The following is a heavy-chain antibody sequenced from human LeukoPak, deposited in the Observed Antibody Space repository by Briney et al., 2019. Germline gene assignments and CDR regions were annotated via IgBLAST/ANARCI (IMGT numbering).Heavy chain of an antibody. V-gene: IGHV3-33*01. CDR1: GFTFSSYG. J-gene: IGHJ4*02. D-gene: IGHD1-26*01. CDR2: IWYDGSNK. CDR3: ARQRWDDSGSYFDY. Sequence: PGGSLRLSCAASGFTFSSYGMHWVRQAPGKGPEWVAVIWYDGSNKYYADSVKGRFTISRDNSKNTLYLQMNSLRAEDTAVYYCARQRWDDSGSYFDYWGQGTLVTVSS.